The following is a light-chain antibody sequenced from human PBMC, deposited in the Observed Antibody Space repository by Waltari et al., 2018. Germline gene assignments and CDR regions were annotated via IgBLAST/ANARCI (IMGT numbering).Light chain of an antibody. Sequence: QSVLTQPPSASGSPGQTITISCSGSTSNIAGNDVYWYQHLPGTAPKLLSYKNNRRPSGVSERFSGSKSVTSASLAISGLRSEDESYYYCATWDDSLSGVFGGGTKLTVL. CDR2: KNN. J-gene: IGLJ3*02. CDR3: ATWDDSLSGV. CDR1: TSNIAGND. V-gene: IGLV1-47*01.